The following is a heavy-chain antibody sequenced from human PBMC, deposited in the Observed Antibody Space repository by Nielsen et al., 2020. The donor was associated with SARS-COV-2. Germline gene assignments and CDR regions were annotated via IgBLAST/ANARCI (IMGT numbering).Heavy chain of an antibody. CDR1: GFSISRYW. V-gene: IGHV3-7*03. J-gene: IGHJ5*02. CDR2: MKQDGSLI. CDR3: ARDGYAFCEGDL. D-gene: IGHD2-2*03. Sequence: GESLKISCAASGFSISRYWMAWLRQAPGKGLDWVANMKQDGSLINYADSVRGRFTISRDHAKNSLYLEMNNLRGEDTAVYYCARDGYAFCEGDLWGQGTLVTVSS.